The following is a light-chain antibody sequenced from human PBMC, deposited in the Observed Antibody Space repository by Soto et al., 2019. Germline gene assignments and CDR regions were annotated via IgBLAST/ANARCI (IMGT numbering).Light chain of an antibody. J-gene: IGKJ1*01. CDR3: HHYNDWEGWT. CDR2: GAS. CDR1: QSLSSAY. Sequence: EILLTQSPCTLALSPGERATLSCRASQSLSSAYLAWYQQKPGQAPRLLIYGASSRATGIPDRFSGSGSGTDFTLTISRLEHEDFAVYYCHHYNDWEGWTFGQGTKVDIK. V-gene: IGKV3-20*01.